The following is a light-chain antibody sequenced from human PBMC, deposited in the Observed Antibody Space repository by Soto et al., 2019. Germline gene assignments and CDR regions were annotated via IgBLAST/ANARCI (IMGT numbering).Light chain of an antibody. CDR3: SSYTSSSTLV. V-gene: IGLV2-18*02. J-gene: IGLJ2*01. CDR1: SSDVGSYNR. CDR2: EVS. Sequence: QSALTQPPSVSGSPGQSVTISCTGTSSDVGSYNRVSWYQQAPGTAPKLMIYEVSYRPSGVPDRFSGSKSGNTASMTISGIQPEDEADYYCSSYTSSSTLVFGGGTKLTVL.